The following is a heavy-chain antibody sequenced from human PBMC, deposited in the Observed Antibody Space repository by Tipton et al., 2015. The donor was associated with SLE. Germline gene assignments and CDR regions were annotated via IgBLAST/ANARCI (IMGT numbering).Heavy chain of an antibody. D-gene: IGHD3-16*01. CDR1: GFSFRSYA. Sequence: SLRLSCEASGFSFRSYAMAWVRQAPGKGLEWVSTITGSGGLTDYADSVEGRFTISRDNSKNTVSLQMNSLRDEDTAIYYCAKGKFFKDTFGGRDDAMDVWGQGTTVTVSS. V-gene: IGHV3-23*01. J-gene: IGHJ6*02. CDR3: AKGKFFKDTFGGRDDAMDV. CDR2: ITGSGGLT.